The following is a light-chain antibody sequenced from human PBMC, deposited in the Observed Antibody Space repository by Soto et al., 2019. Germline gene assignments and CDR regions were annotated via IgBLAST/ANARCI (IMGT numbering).Light chain of an antibody. CDR2: NNN. V-gene: IGLV1-44*01. J-gene: IGLJ1*01. CDR3: AAWDDGLNGFFL. CDR1: SSNIGTNT. Sequence: QSALTQPPSASGTPGQRVTISCSGSSSNIGTNTVNWYLQLPGTAPKLLIYNNNQRPSGVPERFSGSKSGTSASLAISGLQSEDEANYYCAAWDDGLNGFFLFGSGTKVTVL.